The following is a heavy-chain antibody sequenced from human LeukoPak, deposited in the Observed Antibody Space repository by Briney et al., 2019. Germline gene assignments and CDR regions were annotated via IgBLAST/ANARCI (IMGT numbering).Heavy chain of an antibody. J-gene: IGHJ6*02. Sequence: TLSLTCTVSGGSISSYYWSWIRQPPGKALEWLALIYWDNDKRYSPSLKSRLTITKDTSKNQVVLTMTNMDPVDTATYYCAHTERGDYYYYGMDVWGQGTTVTVSS. V-gene: IGHV2-5*08. CDR1: GGSISSYYW. CDR2: IYWDNDK. D-gene: IGHD3-10*01. CDR3: AHTERGDYYYYGMDV.